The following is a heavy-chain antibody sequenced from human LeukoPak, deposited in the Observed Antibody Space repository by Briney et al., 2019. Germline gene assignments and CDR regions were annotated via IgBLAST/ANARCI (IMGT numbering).Heavy chain of an antibody. CDR1: GGSISSYY. CDR2: IYYSGST. D-gene: IGHD6-6*01. V-gene: IGHV4-59*01. J-gene: IGHJ1*01. CDR3: ARGGAARLHFQN. Sequence: SETLSLTCTVSGGSISSYYWSWIRQPPGKELEWIGYIYYSGSTNYNPPLKSRVTISVDTSKNQFSLKLSSVTAADTAVYYCARGGAARLHFQNWGQGTLVTVSS.